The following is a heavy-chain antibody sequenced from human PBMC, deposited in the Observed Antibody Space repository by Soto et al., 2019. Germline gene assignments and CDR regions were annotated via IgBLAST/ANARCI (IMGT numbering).Heavy chain of an antibody. CDR2: IWYDGSNK. J-gene: IGHJ4*02. CDR1: GFTFSSYG. CDR3: ARAPTWIQLWLDY. Sequence: PGGSLRLSCAASGFTFSSYGMHWVRQAPGKGLEWVAVIWYDGSNKYYADSVNGRFTISRDNSKNTLYLQMNSLRAEDTAVYYCARAPTWIQLWLDYWGQGTLVTVSS. V-gene: IGHV3-33*01. D-gene: IGHD5-18*01.